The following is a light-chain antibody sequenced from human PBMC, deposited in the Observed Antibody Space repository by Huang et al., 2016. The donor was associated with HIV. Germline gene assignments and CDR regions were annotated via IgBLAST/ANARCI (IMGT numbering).Light chain of an antibody. J-gene: IGKJ1*01. CDR1: QSVSSY. V-gene: IGKV3-11*01. CDR3: QQRTNWPTWT. CDR2: DAS. Sequence: EIVLTQSPATLSLSPGERATLSCRASQSVSSYLAWYQQKPGQAPRLLIYDASNRANGIPARFSGSGSGTDFTLTISRLEPEDFAVYYCQQRTNWPTWTFGQGTKVEIK.